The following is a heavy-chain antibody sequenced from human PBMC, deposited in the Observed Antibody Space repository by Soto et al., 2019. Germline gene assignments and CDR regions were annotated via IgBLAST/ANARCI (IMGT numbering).Heavy chain of an antibody. D-gene: IGHD3-9*01. V-gene: IGHV3-30*03. CDR2: ISHDGNYQ. CDR3: ARGTYYDILTGYSTGYFQH. CDR1: EFTFSNYG. Sequence: GGSLRLSCAASEFTFSNYGIHWVRQAPGKGLEWVAAISHDGNYQNYVDSVKGRFTISRDNSKNTLYLQMNSLRAEDTAVYYCARGTYYDILTGYSTGYFQHWGQGTLVTVSS. J-gene: IGHJ1*01.